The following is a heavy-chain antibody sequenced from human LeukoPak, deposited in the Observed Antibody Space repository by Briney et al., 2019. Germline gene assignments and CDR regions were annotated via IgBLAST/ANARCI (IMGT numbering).Heavy chain of an antibody. Sequence: GESLNISRKGSGYSFTSYWIGWVRQTTGKGLECMGVIFPRDSDVRYSPSFQGQVTISADKSTNTAYLHWGSLKASDSAMYYCVRSLPGTLLRGYGMDVWGPGTTVTVS. CDR1: GYSFTSYW. V-gene: IGHV5-51*01. D-gene: IGHD3-10*01. CDR2: IFPRDSDV. J-gene: IGHJ6*02. CDR3: VRSLPGTLLRGYGMDV.